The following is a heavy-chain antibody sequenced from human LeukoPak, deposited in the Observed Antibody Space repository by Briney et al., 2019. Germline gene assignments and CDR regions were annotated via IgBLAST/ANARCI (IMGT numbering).Heavy chain of an antibody. CDR1: GGSISSGDYY. CDR3: ARAYYGSGSYTFDY. V-gene: IGHV4-30-4*01. CDR2: IYYSGST. J-gene: IGHJ4*02. D-gene: IGHD3-10*01. Sequence: SRTLSLTCTVSGGSISSGDYYWSWIRQPPGKGLEWIGYIYYSGSTYYNPSLKSRVTISVDTSKNQFSLKLSSVTAADTAVYYCARAYYGSGSYTFDYWGQGTLVTVSS.